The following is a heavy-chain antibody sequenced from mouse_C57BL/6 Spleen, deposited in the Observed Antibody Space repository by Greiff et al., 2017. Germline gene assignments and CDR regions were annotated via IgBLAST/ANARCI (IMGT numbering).Heavy chain of an antibody. CDR3: ARDGWDVHAKDY. V-gene: IGHV3-6*01. Sequence: EVQLQQSGPGLVKPSQSLSLTCSVTGYSITSGYYWNWIRQFPGNKLEWMGYISYDGSNNYNPSLKNRISITRDTSKNQFFLKLNSVTTEDTATYYCARDGWDVHAKDYWGQGTSVTVSS. J-gene: IGHJ4*01. CDR2: ISYDGSN. CDR1: GYSITSGYY. D-gene: IGHD4-1*01.